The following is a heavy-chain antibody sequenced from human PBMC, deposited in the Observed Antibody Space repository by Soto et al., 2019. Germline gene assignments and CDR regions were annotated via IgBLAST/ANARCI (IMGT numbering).Heavy chain of an antibody. CDR3: AKSNCRGASCYSDY. D-gene: IGHD2-15*01. Sequence: EVHLLESGGGLVQPGGSLRLSCAASGFTFTSYEMSWVRQAPGKGLEWVSTLSSGGTTYYANSVKGRFTISRDNSKNTLYLQMNSLRAEDTAVYYCAKSNCRGASCYSDYWGQGTLVTVST. V-gene: IGHV3-23*01. CDR2: LSSGGTT. CDR1: GFTFTSYE. J-gene: IGHJ4*02.